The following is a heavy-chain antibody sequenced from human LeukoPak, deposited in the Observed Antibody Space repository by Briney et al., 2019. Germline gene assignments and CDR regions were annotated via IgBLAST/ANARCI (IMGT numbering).Heavy chain of an antibody. J-gene: IGHJ4*02. CDR1: GGTFSSYA. CDR2: IIPIFGTA. Sequence: ASVTVSCTASGGTFSSYAISWVRQAPGQGLEWMGGIIPIFGTANYAQKFLGRVTITADESTSTAYMELSSLRSEDTAVYYCARGQCSGSYRRCGSSYFDYWGQGTLVTVSS. V-gene: IGHV1-69*01. D-gene: IGHD1-26*01. CDR3: ARGQCSGSYRRCGSSYFDY.